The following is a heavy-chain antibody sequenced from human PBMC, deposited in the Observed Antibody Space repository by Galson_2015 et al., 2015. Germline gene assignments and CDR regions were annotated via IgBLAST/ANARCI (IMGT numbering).Heavy chain of an antibody. CDR1: GSSFPSYW. V-gene: IGHV5-51*01. J-gene: IGHJ6*04. D-gene: IGHD3-3*01. CDR2: IYPGDSDT. Sequence: QSGAEVTKPGESLQISCTGSGSSFPSYWIGWVRQMPGKGLEWMGIIYPGDSDTRYSPSFQGQVTISADKSISTAYLQWSSLKASDTAMYYCARKYDFWSPMDVWGKGTTVTVSS. CDR3: ARKYDFWSPMDV.